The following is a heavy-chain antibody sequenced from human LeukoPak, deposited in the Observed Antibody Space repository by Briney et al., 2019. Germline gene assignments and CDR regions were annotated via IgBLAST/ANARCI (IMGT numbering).Heavy chain of an antibody. CDR2: IIPIFGTA. CDR3: ARGPLGYCSGGSCYQGYYYGMDV. CDR1: GGTFSSYA. Sequence: AASVKVSCKASGGTFSSYAISWVRQAPGQGLEWMGGIIPIFGTANYAQKFQGGVTITADESTSTAYMELSSLRSEDTAVYYCARGPLGYCSGGSCYQGYYYGMDVWGKGTTVTVSS. D-gene: IGHD2-15*01. J-gene: IGHJ6*04. V-gene: IGHV1-69*01.